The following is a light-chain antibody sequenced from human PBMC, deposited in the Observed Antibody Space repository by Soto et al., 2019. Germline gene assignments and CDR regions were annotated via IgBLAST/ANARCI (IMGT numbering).Light chain of an antibody. J-gene: IGKJ1*01. CDR2: DAS. CDR1: QSIRSW. V-gene: IGKV1-5*01. CDR3: QQYATYAPST. Sequence: DIQMTQSPSTLSASVGDRVTITCRASQSIRSWLAWYQQKPGEGPKLLIHDASSLESGVPSRFSGSGSATEFSLTISSLESGDSGTYHCQQYATYAPSTFGQGTKVDI.